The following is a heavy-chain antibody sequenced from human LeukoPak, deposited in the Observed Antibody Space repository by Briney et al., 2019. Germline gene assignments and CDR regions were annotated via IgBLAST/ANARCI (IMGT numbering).Heavy chain of an antibody. Sequence: SETLSLTCTVSGGSISNYYWSWIRQPAGRGLEYFGRIYSSGSTDYNPSLKSRVTMSVDTSKNQFSLKVRFVTAADTAVYYCARLYSSSWYFDYWGQGSLVTVSS. J-gene: IGHJ4*02. CDR2: IYSSGST. CDR1: GGSISNYY. D-gene: IGHD6-13*01. CDR3: ARLYSSSWYFDY. V-gene: IGHV4-4*07.